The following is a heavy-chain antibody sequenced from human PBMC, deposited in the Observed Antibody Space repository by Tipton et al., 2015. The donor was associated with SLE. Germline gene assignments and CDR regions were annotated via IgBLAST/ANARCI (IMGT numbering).Heavy chain of an antibody. D-gene: IGHD2-15*01. J-gene: IGHJ4*02. CDR2: IYYSGST. V-gene: IGHV4-59*08. CDR3: ARTSQGCLDY. Sequence: TLSLTCTVSGGSISSYYWSWIRQPPGKGLEWIGYIYYSGSTNYNPSLKSRVTISVDTSKNQSSLKLSSVTAADTAVYYCARTSQGCLDYWGQGTLVTVSS. CDR1: GGSISSYY.